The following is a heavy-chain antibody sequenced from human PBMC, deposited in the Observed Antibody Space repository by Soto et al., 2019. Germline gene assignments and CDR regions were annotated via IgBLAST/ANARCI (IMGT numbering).Heavy chain of an antibody. J-gene: IGHJ6*02. Sequence: SETLSLTCAVSGYSISSGYYWGWIRQPPGKGLEWIGTIYHSGSTYYNPSLKSRVTISVDTSKNQFSLKLNSVTAADTAVYYCARAVDCSVGSCSPLRGMADWGLGCTVSVS. CDR1: GYSISSGYY. D-gene: IGHD2-15*01. CDR3: ARAVDCSVGSCSPLRGMAD. V-gene: IGHV4-38-2*01. CDR2: IYHSGST.